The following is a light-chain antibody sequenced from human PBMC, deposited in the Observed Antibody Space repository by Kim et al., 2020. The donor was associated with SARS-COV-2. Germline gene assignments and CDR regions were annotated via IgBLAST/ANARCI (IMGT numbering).Light chain of an antibody. CDR2: DAS. CDR1: QSVTSGD. CDR3: QQYGGSV. V-gene: IGKV3-20*01. Sequence: SLSPGERATLSCRASQSVTSGDLVWYQQRPGQSPRLLIYDASRRAPGIPDRFSGSGSGTDFSLTISRLEPEDFGVYYCQQYGGSVFGGGTKVDIK. J-gene: IGKJ4*01.